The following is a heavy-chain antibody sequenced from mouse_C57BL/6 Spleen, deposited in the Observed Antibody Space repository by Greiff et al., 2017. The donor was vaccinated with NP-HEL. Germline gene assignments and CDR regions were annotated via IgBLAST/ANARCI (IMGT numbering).Heavy chain of an antibody. CDR1: GYTFTDYE. J-gene: IGHJ3*01. Sequence: QVQLKQSGAELVRPGASVTLSCKASGYTFTDYEMHWVKQTPVHGLDWIGAIDPETGGTAYNQKFKGKAILTADKSSSTAYMELRSLTSEDSAVYYCTRKGGSSLPWFAYWGQGTLVTVSA. D-gene: IGHD1-1*01. V-gene: IGHV1-15*01. CDR2: IDPETGGT. CDR3: TRKGGSSLPWFAY.